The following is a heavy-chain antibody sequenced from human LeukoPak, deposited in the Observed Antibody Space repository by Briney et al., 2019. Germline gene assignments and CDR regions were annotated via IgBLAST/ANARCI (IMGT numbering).Heavy chain of an antibody. D-gene: IGHD3-9*01. CDR2: MLVSGDNP. V-gene: IGHV3-23*01. Sequence: GGSLRLSCAASGFTFSSFALSWVRQAPGKGLGWVSAMLVSGDNPHSADLVKGRVTISRDNSKTTLYLQMNTLRAEDTAVYYCSKDTIFYDILTGYPHFDYWGQGTLVTVSS. CDR3: SKDTIFYDILTGYPHFDY. J-gene: IGHJ4*02. CDR1: GFTFSSFA.